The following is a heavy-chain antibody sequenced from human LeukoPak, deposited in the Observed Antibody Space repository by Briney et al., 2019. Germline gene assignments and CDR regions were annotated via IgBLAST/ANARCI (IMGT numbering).Heavy chain of an antibody. V-gene: IGHV1-2*02. J-gene: IGHJ4*02. CDR1: GYTFTGYY. Sequence: ASVKVSCKASGYTFTGYYMHWVRQAPGQGLEWMGWINPTSGGTNYAQKFQGRVTMTRDTSISTAYMELSRLRSDDTAVYYCARRDIVVVPAAINYFDYWGQGTLVTVSS. CDR2: INPTSGGT. D-gene: IGHD2-2*01. CDR3: ARRDIVVVPAAINYFDY.